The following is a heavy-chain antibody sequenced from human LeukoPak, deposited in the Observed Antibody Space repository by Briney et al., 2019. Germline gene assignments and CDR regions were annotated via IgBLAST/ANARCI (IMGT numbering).Heavy chain of an antibody. V-gene: IGHV1-2*02. CDR1: GYTFTGYY. Sequence: ASVKVSCKASGYTFTGYYMHWVRQAPGQGLEWMGCIDPNSGGTNYAQKFQGRVTMTRDTSISTAYMELSRLRSDDTAVYYCARLTVMAVAGTSDHYYYYGMDVWGQGTTVTVSS. D-gene: IGHD6-19*01. CDR2: IDPNSGGT. J-gene: IGHJ6*02. CDR3: ARLTVMAVAGTSDHYYYYGMDV.